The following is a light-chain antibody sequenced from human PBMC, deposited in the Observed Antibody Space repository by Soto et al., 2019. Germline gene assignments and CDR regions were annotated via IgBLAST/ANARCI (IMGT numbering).Light chain of an antibody. V-gene: IGKV1-9*01. J-gene: IGKJ1*01. Sequence: DIQLTQSPSFLSASVGDRVTITCRASQGISSYLAWYQQKPGKAPKLLIYAASTLQSGVPSRFSGSGSGTEFTLTLSSLQPEDFATYYCQQLNSYPPWTFRQGTKVEIK. CDR2: AAS. CDR1: QGISSY. CDR3: QQLNSYPPWT.